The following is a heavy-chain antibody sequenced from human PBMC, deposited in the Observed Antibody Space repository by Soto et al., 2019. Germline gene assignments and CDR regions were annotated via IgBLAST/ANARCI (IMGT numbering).Heavy chain of an antibody. D-gene: IGHD1-26*01. CDR1: GGTFSSYA. Sequence: SVKVSCKASGGTFSSYAISWVRQAPGQGLEWMGGIIPIFGTANYAQKFQGRVTITADESTSTAYMELSSLRSEDTAVYYCARDRGSYDPGYYYYGMDVWGQGTTVTVSS. CDR2: IIPIFGTA. J-gene: IGHJ6*02. CDR3: ARDRGSYDPGYYYYGMDV. V-gene: IGHV1-69*13.